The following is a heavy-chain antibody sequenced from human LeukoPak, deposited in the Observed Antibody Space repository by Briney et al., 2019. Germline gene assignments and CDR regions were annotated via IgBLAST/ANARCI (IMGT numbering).Heavy chain of an antibody. Sequence: GESLRLSCAASGFTFSSYWMSWVRQAPGKGLEWVANIKQDGSEKYYVDSVKGRFTISRDNAKNSLYLQMNSLRAEDTAVYYCARDYRVTIFGVVINRWFDPWGQGTLVTVSS. CDR2: IKQDGSEK. D-gene: IGHD3-3*01. V-gene: IGHV3-7*01. CDR3: ARDYRVTIFGVVINRWFDP. J-gene: IGHJ5*02. CDR1: GFTFSSYW.